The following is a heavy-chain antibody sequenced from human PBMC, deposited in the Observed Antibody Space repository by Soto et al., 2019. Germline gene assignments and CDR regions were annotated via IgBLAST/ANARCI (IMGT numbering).Heavy chain of an antibody. V-gene: IGHV3-23*01. CDR2: ISENGGSRGGT. CDR1: GFTFNNSA. D-gene: IGHD2-21*01. Sequence: GGSLRLSCAASGFTFNNSAMTWVRQAPGRGLEWVASISENGGSRGGTYYADSVKGRFTISRDNSKNTLYLQVDSLTGADTAVYYCASAKAVVIAPLGIWGQGALVTVSS. CDR3: ASAKAVVIAPLGI. J-gene: IGHJ3*02.